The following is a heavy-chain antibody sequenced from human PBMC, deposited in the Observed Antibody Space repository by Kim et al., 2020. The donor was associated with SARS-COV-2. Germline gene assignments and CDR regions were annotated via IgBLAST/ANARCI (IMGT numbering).Heavy chain of an antibody. V-gene: IGHV1-24*01. J-gene: IGHJ4*02. CDR1: GYTLTELS. Sequence: ASVKVSCKVSGYTLTELSMHWVRQAPGKGLEWMGGFDPEDGETIYAQKFQGRVTMTEDTSTDTAYMELSSLRSEDTAVYYCATSGRVPAAARYWGQGTLVTVSS. CDR3: ATSGRVPAAARY. CDR2: FDPEDGET. D-gene: IGHD6-13*01.